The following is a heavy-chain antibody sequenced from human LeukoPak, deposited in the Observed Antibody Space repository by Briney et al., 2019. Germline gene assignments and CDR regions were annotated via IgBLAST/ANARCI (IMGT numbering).Heavy chain of an antibody. Sequence: GGSLRLSCAASGFTFNDYYMYWIRQTPGKRLEWLSYINSRGTNIYYTDSVRGRFTISRDNAKNSLYLQMNSLRAEDTAVYFCARGGYFSFDYWGQGTLVTVSS. CDR2: INSRGTNI. V-gene: IGHV3-11*01. D-gene: IGHD2/OR15-2a*01. CDR1: GFTFNDYY. CDR3: ARGGYFSFDY. J-gene: IGHJ4*02.